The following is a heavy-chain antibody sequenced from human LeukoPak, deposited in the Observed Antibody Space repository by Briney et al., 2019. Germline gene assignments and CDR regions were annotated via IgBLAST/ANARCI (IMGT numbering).Heavy chain of an antibody. D-gene: IGHD5-12*01. V-gene: IGHV1-18*01. Sequence: ASVKLSCKASGYTLTSHGITWVRQAPGQGLEWMGWISGYNGNTNYAQNFQGRVTMTTDTSTSTAYMELGRLRSDDTAVYYCARGWIVATGVDYWGQGTLVTVSS. J-gene: IGHJ4*02. CDR3: ARGWIVATGVDY. CDR1: GYTLTSHG. CDR2: ISGYNGNT.